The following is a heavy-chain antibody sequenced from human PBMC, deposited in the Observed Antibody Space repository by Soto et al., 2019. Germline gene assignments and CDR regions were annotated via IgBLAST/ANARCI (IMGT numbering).Heavy chain of an antibody. CDR1: GGSFSGYY. J-gene: IGHJ3*02. V-gene: IGHV4-34*01. CDR2: INHSGST. CDR3: ARARSNWGSGRAFDI. Sequence: PSETLSLTCAVYGGSFSGYYWSWIRQPPGKGLEWIGEINHSGSTNYNPSLKSRVTISVDTSKNQFSLKLSSVTAADTAVYYCARARSNWGSGRAFDIWGQGTMVTVS. D-gene: IGHD7-27*01.